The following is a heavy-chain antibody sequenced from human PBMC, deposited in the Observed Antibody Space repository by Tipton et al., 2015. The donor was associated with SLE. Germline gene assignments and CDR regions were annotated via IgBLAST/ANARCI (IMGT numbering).Heavy chain of an antibody. CDR3: ARGPGYQPLPYYDAFDI. CDR2: IYYSGST. D-gene: IGHD2-2*01. J-gene: IGHJ3*02. CDR1: GGSISSYY. V-gene: IGHV4-59*01. Sequence: PGLVKPSETLSLTCTVSGGSISSYYWSWIRQPPGKGLEWIGYIYYSGSTNYNPSLKSRVTISVDTSKNQFSLKLSSVTAADTAVHYCARGPGYQPLPYYDAFDIWGQGTMVTVSS.